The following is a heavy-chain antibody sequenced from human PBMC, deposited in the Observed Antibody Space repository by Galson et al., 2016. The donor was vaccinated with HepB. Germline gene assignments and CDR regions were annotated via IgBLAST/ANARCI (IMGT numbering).Heavy chain of an antibody. CDR3: AKDGRPPTTMVRGVLIPPGY. CDR1: GFTFSNYA. V-gene: IGHV3-23*01. CDR2: ISAFGDTT. D-gene: IGHD3-10*01. J-gene: IGHJ4*02. Sequence: SLRLSCAASGFTFSNYAMTWVRQAPGKGLEWVSSISAFGDTTDYADSVRGRFTISRDNSKNTLYLQIDGLSAEDTAVYYCAKDGRPPTTMVRGVLIPPGYWGQGTLVTVSA.